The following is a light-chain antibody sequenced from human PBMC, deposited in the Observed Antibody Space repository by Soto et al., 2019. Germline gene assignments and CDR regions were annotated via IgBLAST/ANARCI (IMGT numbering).Light chain of an antibody. CDR2: DVS. CDR1: SSDVGGYNY. V-gene: IGLV2-14*01. Sequence: QSALTQPASVSGSPGQSITISCTGTSSDVGGYNYVSWYQQHPGKAPKLMIYDVSNRPSGVSNRFSGSKSGNTASLTISGLQAEDEADYYCSSYTSSSTNYVFGTGTKVIVL. J-gene: IGLJ1*01. CDR3: SSYTSSSTNYV.